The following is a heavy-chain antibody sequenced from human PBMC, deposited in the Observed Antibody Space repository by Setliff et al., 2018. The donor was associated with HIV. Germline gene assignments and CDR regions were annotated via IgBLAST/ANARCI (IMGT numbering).Heavy chain of an antibody. CDR3: ARANLYSSGPLDY. D-gene: IGHD6-19*01. J-gene: IGHJ4*02. CDR1: GGSISSSNYY. Sequence: PSETLSLTCTVSGGSISSSNYYWGWIRQPPGKGLEWIGSIYHSGSTYYNPSLKSRVTISVDTSKNQFSLNLNSATAADTAVYYCARANLYSSGPLDYWGQGRLVTVSS. CDR2: IYHSGST. V-gene: IGHV4-39*07.